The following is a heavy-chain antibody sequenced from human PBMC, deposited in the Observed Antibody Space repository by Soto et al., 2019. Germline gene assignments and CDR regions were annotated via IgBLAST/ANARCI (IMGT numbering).Heavy chain of an antibody. Sequence: QITLKESGPTLVKPTQTLTLTCTFSGFSLSTSGVGVGWIRQPPGKALEWLAIIYWDDDKRYSPSLKRRLTITKHTSNNHVVLTMTNMDPVDTATYYCARDSYGSGYGMDVWGQGTTVTVSS. J-gene: IGHJ6*02. CDR1: GFSLSTSGVG. D-gene: IGHD3-10*01. CDR3: ARDSYGSGYGMDV. CDR2: IYWDDDK. V-gene: IGHV2-5*02.